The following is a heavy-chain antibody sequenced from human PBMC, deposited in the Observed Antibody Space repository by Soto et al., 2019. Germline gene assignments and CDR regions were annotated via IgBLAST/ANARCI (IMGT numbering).Heavy chain of an antibody. CDR1: GFTFSRFG. J-gene: IGHJ6*02. CDR2: ISYDGSNK. CDR3: ARDQVYEWNDNFYYGMDV. V-gene: IGHV3-30*19. D-gene: IGHD1-20*01. Sequence: QVQLVESGGGVVQPGRSLRLSCAPSGFTFSRFGMHWVRQAPGKGLEWVALISYDGSNKYYADSVQGRFTISRDNSRSTLYLQMSSLRAEDTAVYYCARDQVYEWNDNFYYGMDVWGQGTTVTVS.